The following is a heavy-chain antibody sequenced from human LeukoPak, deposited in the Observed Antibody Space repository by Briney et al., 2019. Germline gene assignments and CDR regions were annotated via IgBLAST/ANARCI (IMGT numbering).Heavy chain of an antibody. Sequence: SGPTLVKPTQTLTLTCTFSGFSLTTSEVGVGWIRQPPGKALEWLALIYWDDDKRYSPSLNSRLTITKDTSKNQVVPTMTNMDPVDTATYYCAHLPGVAAFDIWGQGTMVTVSS. V-gene: IGHV2-5*02. CDR2: IYWDDDK. CDR3: AHLPGVAAFDI. J-gene: IGHJ3*02. CDR1: GFSLTTSEVG.